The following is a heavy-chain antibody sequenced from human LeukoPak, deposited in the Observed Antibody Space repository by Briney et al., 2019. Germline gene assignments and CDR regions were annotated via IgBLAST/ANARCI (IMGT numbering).Heavy chain of an antibody. J-gene: IGHJ4*02. V-gene: IGHV1-46*01. CDR3: ARDNYCTNGVCLYYFDY. CDR2: INPSGGSK. Sequence: ASVKVSCKASGYTFTRYYMHWVRQAPGQGLEWMGIINPSGGSKSYAQKFQGRVTMTRDTSTSTVYMELSSLRSEDTAVYYCARDNYCTNGVCLYYFDYWGQGTLVTVSS. CDR1: GYTFTRYY. D-gene: IGHD2-8*01.